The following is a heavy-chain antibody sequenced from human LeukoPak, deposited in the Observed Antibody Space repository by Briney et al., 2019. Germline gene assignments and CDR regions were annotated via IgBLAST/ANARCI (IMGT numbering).Heavy chain of an antibody. J-gene: IGHJ4*02. CDR3: ASRPYDSSGYYYI. Sequence: GGSLRLSCAASGFTFSSYSMSWVRQAPGKGLEWVSSISSSSSYKNYADSVKGRFTVSRDNAKKSMYLQMNSLRAEDTAVYYCASRPYDSSGYYYIWGLGTLVSVSS. CDR1: GFTFSSYS. D-gene: IGHD3-22*01. V-gene: IGHV3-21*01. CDR2: ISSSSSYK.